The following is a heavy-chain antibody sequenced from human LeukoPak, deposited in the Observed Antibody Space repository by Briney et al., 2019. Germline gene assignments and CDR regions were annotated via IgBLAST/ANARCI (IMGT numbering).Heavy chain of an antibody. D-gene: IGHD6-13*01. CDR3: AKDVSSSWYYFDY. J-gene: IGHJ4*02. Sequence: GGSLRLSCAASGFIFSSYGMHWVRQAPGKGLEWVAVISYDGSNKYYADSVKGRFTISRDNSKNTLYLQMNSLRAEDTAVYYCAKDVSSSWYYFDYWGQGTLVTVSS. V-gene: IGHV3-30*18. CDR1: GFIFSSYG. CDR2: ISYDGSNK.